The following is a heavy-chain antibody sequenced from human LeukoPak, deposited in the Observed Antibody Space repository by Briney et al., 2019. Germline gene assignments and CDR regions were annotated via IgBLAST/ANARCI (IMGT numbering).Heavy chain of an antibody. Sequence: PGGSLRLSCAASGFTFSSYWMSWVRQAPGKGLEWVATIKKDGSEKYYVDSVKGRFTISRDSAKSSLYLQMNSLRGDDTAVYYCARDSSGNYWGQGTLVTVSS. J-gene: IGHJ4*02. CDR3: ARDSSGNY. D-gene: IGHD6-19*01. CDR2: IKKDGSEK. V-gene: IGHV3-7*01. CDR1: GFTFSSYW.